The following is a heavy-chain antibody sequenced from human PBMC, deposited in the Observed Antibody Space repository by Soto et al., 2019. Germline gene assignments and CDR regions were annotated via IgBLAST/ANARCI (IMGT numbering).Heavy chain of an antibody. V-gene: IGHV3-9*01. Sequence: EVQLVESGGGLVQPGRSLRLSCAASGFTFDDYAMHWVRQAPGKGLEWVSGISWNSGSISYADSVKGRFTISRDNAKNSLYLQMNSLRAEDTALYYCASQDQPGYWSQGTLVTVSS. CDR1: GFTFDDYA. CDR3: ASQDQPGY. J-gene: IGHJ1*01. D-gene: IGHD6-25*01. CDR2: ISWNSGSI.